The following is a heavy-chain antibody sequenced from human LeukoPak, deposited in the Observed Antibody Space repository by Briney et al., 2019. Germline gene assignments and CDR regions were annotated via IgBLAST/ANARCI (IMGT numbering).Heavy chain of an antibody. CDR2: INWNGGST. CDR3: ARARMRSGSYYRLDYYYGMDV. J-gene: IGHJ6*02. CDR1: GFTFSSYS. V-gene: IGHV3-20*01. Sequence: GGSLRLSCAASGFTFSSYSMTWVRQAPGKGLEWVSGINWNGGSTGYADSVKGRFTISRDNAKNSLYLQMNSLRAEDTALYHCARARMRSGSYYRLDYYYGMDVWGQGTTVTVSS. D-gene: IGHD3-10*01.